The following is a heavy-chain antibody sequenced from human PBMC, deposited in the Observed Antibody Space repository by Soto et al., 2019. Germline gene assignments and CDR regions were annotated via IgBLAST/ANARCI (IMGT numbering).Heavy chain of an antibody. CDR2: IYYDGSKT. Sequence: GAPRVPCAASGFNFSGFAMHWVRQGPGKGLEWVSVIYYDGSKTYYADSVKGRFTISRDNSRNTLYLQMDSLRGEDTAVYYCARDRETAGPVLDGSCMDVWGQRTMVTVSS. CDR1: GFNFSGFA. V-gene: IGHV3-30-3*01. D-gene: IGHD3-3*01. CDR3: ARDRETAGPVLDGSCMDV. J-gene: IGHJ6*02.